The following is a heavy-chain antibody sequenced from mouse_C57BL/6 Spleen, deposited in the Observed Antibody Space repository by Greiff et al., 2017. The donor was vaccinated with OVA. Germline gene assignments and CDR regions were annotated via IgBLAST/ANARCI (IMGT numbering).Heavy chain of an antibody. CDR2: ISDGGSYT. V-gene: IGHV5-4*01. J-gene: IGHJ2*01. CDR1: GFTFSSYA. D-gene: IGHD1-1*01. Sequence: EVKLQESGGGLVKPGGSLKLSCAASGFTFSSYAMSWVRQTPEKRLEWVATISDGGSYTYYPDNVKGRFTISRDNAKNNLYLQMSHLKSEDTAMYYCARDRDGSRPFDYWGQGTTLTVSS. CDR3: ARDRDGSRPFDY.